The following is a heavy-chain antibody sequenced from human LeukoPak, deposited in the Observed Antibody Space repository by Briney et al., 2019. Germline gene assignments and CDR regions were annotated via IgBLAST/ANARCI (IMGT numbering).Heavy chain of an antibody. J-gene: IGHJ6*03. CDR3: AKSPLWFGELTYYYYYMDA. CDR1: GFTFSSYA. V-gene: IGHV3-23*01. D-gene: IGHD3-10*01. CDR2: ISGSGGST. Sequence: GGSLRLSCAASGFTFSSYAMSWVRQAPGKGLEWVSAISGSGGSTYYADSVKGRFTISRDNSKNTLYLQMNSLRAEDTAVYYCAKSPLWFGELTYYYYYMDAWGKGTTVTVSS.